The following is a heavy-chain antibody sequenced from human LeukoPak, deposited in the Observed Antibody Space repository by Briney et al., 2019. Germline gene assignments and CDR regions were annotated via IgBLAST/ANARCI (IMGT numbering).Heavy chain of an antibody. Sequence: GGSLRLSCAASGFTFSSYWLSWVRQAPGKGLEWVANIKQDGSEKYYEDSVKGRFTISRDNAKKALYLQMDRLRAEDTAVYYCARDHGYQLLSWFDTWGQGTLVTVSS. V-gene: IGHV3-7*01. J-gene: IGHJ5*02. CDR2: IKQDGSEK. D-gene: IGHD2-2*01. CDR1: GFTFSSYW. CDR3: ARDHGYQLLSWFDT.